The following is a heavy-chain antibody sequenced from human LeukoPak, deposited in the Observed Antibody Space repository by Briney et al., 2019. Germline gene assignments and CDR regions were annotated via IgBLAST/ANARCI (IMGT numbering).Heavy chain of an antibody. J-gene: IGHJ5*01. Sequence: SETLSLTCTVSGGSISSSSYYCGWIRQPPGKGLEWIGSLSYSGNSYYNPSLKGRLTLSIDTSKNQFSLRLRSVTVADTAVYYCGRLWVVVVASTPSPNCFDSWGQGTLVTVSS. CDR3: GRLWVVVVASTPSPNCFDS. D-gene: IGHD2-15*01. CDR1: GGSISSSSYY. CDR2: LSYSGNS. V-gene: IGHV4-39*01.